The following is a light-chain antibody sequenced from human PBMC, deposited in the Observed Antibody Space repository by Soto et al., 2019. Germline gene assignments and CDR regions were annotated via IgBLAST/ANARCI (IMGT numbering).Light chain of an antibody. CDR3: QQYGSSPLT. J-gene: IGKJ3*01. CDR1: QSVSSSY. Sequence: ELVISQSPDNLPVSPGERATLSCRASQSVSSSYLAWYQQKPGQAPRLLIYGASSRATGIPDRFSGSGSGTDFTLTITRLEPEDFAVYYCQQYGSSPLTFGPGTKVDIK. V-gene: IGKV3-20*01. CDR2: GAS.